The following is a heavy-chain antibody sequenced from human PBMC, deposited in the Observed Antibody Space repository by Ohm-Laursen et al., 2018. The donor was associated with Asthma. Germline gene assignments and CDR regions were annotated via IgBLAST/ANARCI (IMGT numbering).Heavy chain of an antibody. CDR1: GFTFSTYR. Sequence: SLRLSCAASGFTFSTYRMTWLRQAPGKGLEWVASIKEDGSEKQYVDSAKGRFTISRDNAKNSLYLQMNSLRAEDTAVYFCATERRVARDNWGQGTLVTVSS. D-gene: IGHD2-15*01. V-gene: IGHV3-7*01. CDR2: IKEDGSEK. CDR3: ATERRVARDN. J-gene: IGHJ4*02.